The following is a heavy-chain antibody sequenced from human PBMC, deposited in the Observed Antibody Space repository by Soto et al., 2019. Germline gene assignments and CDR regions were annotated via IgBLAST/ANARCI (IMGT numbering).Heavy chain of an antibody. CDR1: GYTFISYG. CDR3: ARVVWQQQLPVHYMDV. D-gene: IGHD6-13*01. Sequence: ASVKVSCKASGYTFISYGISWVRQAPGQGLEWMGWISAYNGNTNFAQKLQGRVTMTTDTSTSTAYMELRSLRSDDTAVYYCARVVWQQQLPVHYMDVWGKGTTVTVSS. CDR2: ISAYNGNT. V-gene: IGHV1-18*01. J-gene: IGHJ6*03.